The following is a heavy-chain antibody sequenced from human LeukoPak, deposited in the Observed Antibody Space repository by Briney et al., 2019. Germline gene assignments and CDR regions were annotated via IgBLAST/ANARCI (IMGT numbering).Heavy chain of an antibody. D-gene: IGHD3-22*01. V-gene: IGHV4-34*01. CDR3: ARHYYDSSGYSYFDP. CDR2: INHSGST. CDR1: GGSFSGYY. J-gene: IGHJ5*02. Sequence: PSETLSLTCAVYGGSFSGYYWSWIRQPPGKGLEWIGEINHSGSTNYNPSLKSRVTISVDTSKNQFSLKLSSVTAADTAVYYCARHYYDSSGYSYFDPWGRGTLVTVSS.